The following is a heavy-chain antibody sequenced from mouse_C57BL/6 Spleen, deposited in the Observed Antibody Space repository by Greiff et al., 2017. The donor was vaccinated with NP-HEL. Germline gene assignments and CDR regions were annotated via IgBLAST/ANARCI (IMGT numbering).Heavy chain of an antibody. CDR3: ARSLYDYAWFAY. J-gene: IGHJ3*01. D-gene: IGHD2-4*01. Sequence: VQLQQSGPGLVKPSQSLSLTCSVTGYSITSGYYWNWIRQFPGNKLEWMGYISYDGSNNYNPSLKNRISITRDTSKNQFFLKLNSVTTEDTATYYCARSLYDYAWFAYWGQGTLVTVSA. CDR1: GYSITSGYY. V-gene: IGHV3-6*01. CDR2: ISYDGSN.